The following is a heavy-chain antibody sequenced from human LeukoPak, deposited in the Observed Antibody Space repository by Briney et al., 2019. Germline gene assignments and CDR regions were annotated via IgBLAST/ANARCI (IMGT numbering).Heavy chain of an antibody. V-gene: IGHV4-34*01. CDR1: GGSFSGYY. CDR2: INHSGST. Sequence: SETLSLTCAVYGGSFSGYYWSWIRQPPGKGLEWIGEINHSGSTNYNPSLKSRVTISVDTSKNQFSLKLSSVTAADTAVYYRARGPFGDRRRSPYYYYMDVWGKGTTVTVSS. CDR3: ARGPFGDRRRSPYYYYMDV. J-gene: IGHJ6*03. D-gene: IGHD1-14*01.